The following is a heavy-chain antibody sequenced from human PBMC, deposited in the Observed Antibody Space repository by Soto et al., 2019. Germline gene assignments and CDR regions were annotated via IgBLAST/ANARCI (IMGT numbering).Heavy chain of an antibody. CDR1: GGTFSSYA. V-gene: IGHV1-69*01. J-gene: IGHJ3*02. CDR2: IIPIFGTA. Sequence: QVQLVQSGAEVKKPGSSVKVSCKASGGTFSSYAISWVRQAPGQGLEWMGGIIPIFGTANYAQKFQGRVTITADESTSTAYMELSSLRSEDTAVYYCAREGYYDSSGYSTRDAFDIWGQGTMVTVSS. D-gene: IGHD3-22*01. CDR3: AREGYYDSSGYSTRDAFDI.